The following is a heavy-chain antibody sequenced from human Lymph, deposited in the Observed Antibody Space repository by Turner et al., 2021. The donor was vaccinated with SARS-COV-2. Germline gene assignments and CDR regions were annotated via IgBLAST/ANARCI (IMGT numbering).Heavy chain of an antibody. CDR2: IYSGGTT. V-gene: IGHV3-53*01. CDR1: GIIVSRNY. D-gene: IGHD6-13*01. J-gene: IGHJ6*02. CDR3: ARDLGTYGMDV. Sequence: EVQLVESVGGLIQPGGSLRLSCAASGIIVSRNYMNWVRQAPGKGLEWVSVIYSGGTTYYADSVKGRFTISRDNSKNTLYLQMNSLRVEDTAVYYCARDLGTYGMDVWGQGTTVTVSS.